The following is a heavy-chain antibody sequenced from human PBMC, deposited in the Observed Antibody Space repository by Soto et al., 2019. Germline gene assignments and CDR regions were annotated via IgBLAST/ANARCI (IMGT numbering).Heavy chain of an antibody. CDR2: INPNSGGT. CDR3: ARGGGFGVYPYGMDV. D-gene: IGHD2-8*01. J-gene: IGHJ6*02. V-gene: IGHV1-2*04. Sequence: ASVKVSCKASGYTFTGYYMHWVRQAPGQGLEWMGWINPNSGGTNYAQKFQGWVTMTRDTSISTAYMELSRLRSDDTAVYYCARGGGFGVYPYGMDVCGQGXTVTVS. CDR1: GYTFTGYY.